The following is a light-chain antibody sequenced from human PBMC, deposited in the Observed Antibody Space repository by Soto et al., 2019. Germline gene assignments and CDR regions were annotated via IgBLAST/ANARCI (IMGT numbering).Light chain of an antibody. CDR3: SSYTTSTTLI. J-gene: IGLJ2*01. V-gene: IGLV2-14*03. CDR2: DVT. CDR1: SSDVARYKL. Sequence: QSALTQPASVSGSPGQSITISCTGTSSDVARYKLVSCYQQHPGKAPKLMIYDVTNRPSGVPNRFSGSKSGNTASLTISGLQAEEEADYSSSSYTTSTTLIFGGGTKLTVL.